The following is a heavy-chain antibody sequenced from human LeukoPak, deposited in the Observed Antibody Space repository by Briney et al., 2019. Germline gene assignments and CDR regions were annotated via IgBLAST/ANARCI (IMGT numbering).Heavy chain of an antibody. CDR1: GFTFSSYG. J-gene: IGHJ4*02. D-gene: IGHD5-12*01. CDR3: ARGRGSDSGYDFTLDY. CDR2: ISGSGGST. V-gene: IGHV3-23*01. Sequence: GGSLRLSCAASGFTFSSYGMSWVRQAPGKGLEWVSAISGSGGSTYYADSVKGRFTISRDNSKNVLYLQMNSLRAEDTAVYYCARGRGSDSGYDFTLDYWGQGTLVTVSS.